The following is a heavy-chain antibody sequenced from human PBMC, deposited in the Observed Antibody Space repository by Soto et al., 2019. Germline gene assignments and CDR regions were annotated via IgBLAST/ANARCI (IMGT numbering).Heavy chain of an antibody. CDR3: EKNGQPPYYYYGMDV. CDR2: ISGYNGDT. CDR1: GYTFTRYG. Sequence: QGQLVQSGGEVKKPGASVKVSCKASGYTFTRYGISWVRQAPGQGLEWMGWISGYNGDTKYAQKFQGRVTMTVDTSTTTAYRELRSLTSDDRAVYYCEKNGQPPYYYYGMDVWGQGTTVTVSS. J-gene: IGHJ6*02. D-gene: IGHD2-8*01. V-gene: IGHV1-18*01.